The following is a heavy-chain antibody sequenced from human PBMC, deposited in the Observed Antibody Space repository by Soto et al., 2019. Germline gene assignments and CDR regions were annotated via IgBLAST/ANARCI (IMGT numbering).Heavy chain of an antibody. V-gene: IGHV4-34*01. Sequence: QVQLQQWGAGLLKPSETLSLTCAVYGGSFSGYYWSWIRQPPGKGLEWIGEINHSGSTNYNPSLKGRVTISVDTSKNQFSLKLSSVTAADTAVYYCARRGGSGSYWTLNYWGQGTLVTVSS. D-gene: IGHD3-10*01. CDR1: GGSFSGYY. J-gene: IGHJ4*02. CDR3: ARRGGSGSYWTLNY. CDR2: INHSGST.